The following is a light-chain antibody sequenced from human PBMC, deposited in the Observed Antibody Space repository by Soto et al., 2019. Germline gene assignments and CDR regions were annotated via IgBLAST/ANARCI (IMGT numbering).Light chain of an antibody. J-gene: IGKJ2*01. Sequence: EIVMTQSPATLSVSPGERATLSCRASRSVTTNLAWYQQKPGQAPRLLIYGASTRASGVPARFSGSGSGVQFTLTISSVQSEDFAVYHCHQYNDWPPADTFGQGTKLEI. CDR3: HQYNDWPPADT. CDR2: GAS. CDR1: RSVTTN. V-gene: IGKV3-15*01.